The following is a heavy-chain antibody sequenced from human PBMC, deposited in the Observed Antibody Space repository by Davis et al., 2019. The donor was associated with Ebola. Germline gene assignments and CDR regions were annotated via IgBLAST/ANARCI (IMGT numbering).Heavy chain of an antibody. D-gene: IGHD3-3*01. J-gene: IGHJ6*02. V-gene: IGHV1-2*04. CDR2: INPNSGGT. CDR1: GYTFTGYY. CDR3: ARDQSAERLRFSYGMDV. Sequence: ASVKVSCKASGYTFTGYYMHWVRQAPGQGLEWMGWINPNSGGTNYAQKFQGWVTMTRDTSISTAYMELSRLRSDDTAVYYCARDQSAERLRFSYGMDVWGQGTTVTVSS.